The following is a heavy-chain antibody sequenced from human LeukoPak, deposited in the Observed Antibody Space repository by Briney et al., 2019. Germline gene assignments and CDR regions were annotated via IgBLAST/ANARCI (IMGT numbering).Heavy chain of an antibody. Sequence: GGSLRLSCAASGFTFSSYSMNWVRQAPGKGLEWVSSISSSSSFIYYADSVKGRFTISRDNAKNSLYLQMNSLRAEDTAVYYCARDLIDRGSLDYWGQGTLVTVSS. CDR1: GFTFSSYS. J-gene: IGHJ4*02. V-gene: IGHV3-21*01. CDR2: ISSSSSFI. CDR3: ARDLIDRGSLDY. D-gene: IGHD3-16*02.